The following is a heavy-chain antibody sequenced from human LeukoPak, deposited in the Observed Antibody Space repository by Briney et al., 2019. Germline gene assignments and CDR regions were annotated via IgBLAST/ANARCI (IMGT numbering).Heavy chain of an antibody. J-gene: IGHJ4*02. CDR1: GGSISSYY. CDR2: IYYSGST. CDR3: ASSPAAHRDFDY. Sequence: SETLSLTCTVSGGSISSYYWSWIRQPPGKGLEWIGYIYYSGSTNYNPSLKSRVTISVDTSKNQFSLKLSSVTAADTAVYYCASSPAAHRDFDYWGQGALVTVSS. D-gene: IGHD2-15*01. V-gene: IGHV4-59*01.